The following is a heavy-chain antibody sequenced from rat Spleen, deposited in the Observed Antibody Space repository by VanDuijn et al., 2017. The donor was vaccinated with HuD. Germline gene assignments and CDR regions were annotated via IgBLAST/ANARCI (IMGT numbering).Heavy chain of an antibody. D-gene: IGHD3-1*01. CDR1: GFNFNDHW. V-gene: IGHV5-22*01. CDR3: ARQRGPSWFAY. CDR2: ISYGDSSGHSST. Sequence: EVKLVESGGGLAQPGRSLKLSCAASGFNFNDHWMGWVRQAPTKGLEWVATISYGDSSGHSSTYYRDSVKGRFTISRDNAKSTLYLQMNSLRSEDTATYYCARQRGPSWFAYWGQGSLVTVSS. J-gene: IGHJ3*01.